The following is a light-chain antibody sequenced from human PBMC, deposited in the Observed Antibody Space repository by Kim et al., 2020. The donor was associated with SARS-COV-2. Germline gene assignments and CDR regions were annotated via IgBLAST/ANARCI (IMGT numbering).Light chain of an antibody. V-gene: IGKV1-5*03. J-gene: IGKJ1*01. CDR2: KAS. Sequence: ASVGDRVTLTCRASQSIGTWLAWYQQKPEKAPNLLIYKASTLETGVPSRFSGSGSGTEFTLTISCLQPDDFASYYCQQYSGYSRTFGQGTKVDIK. CDR3: QQYSGYSRT. CDR1: QSIGTW.